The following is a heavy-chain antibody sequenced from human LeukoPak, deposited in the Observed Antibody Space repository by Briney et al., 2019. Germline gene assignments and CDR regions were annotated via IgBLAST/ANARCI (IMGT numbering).Heavy chain of an antibody. CDR2: ISSSSSYI. Sequence: GGSLRLSCAASGFTFSSYSMNWVRQAPGKGLEWVSSISSSSSYIYYADSVKGRFTISRDNAKNSLYLQMNSLRAEDTAVNYCARGGYCSSTSCPPVGWFDPWGQGTLVTVSS. V-gene: IGHV3-21*01. J-gene: IGHJ5*02. CDR3: ARGGYCSSTSCPPVGWFDP. D-gene: IGHD2-2*01. CDR1: GFTFSSYS.